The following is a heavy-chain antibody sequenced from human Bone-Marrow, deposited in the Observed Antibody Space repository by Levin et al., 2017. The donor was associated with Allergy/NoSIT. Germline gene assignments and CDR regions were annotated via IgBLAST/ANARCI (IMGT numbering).Heavy chain of an antibody. V-gene: IGHV3-30*18. J-gene: IGHJ4*02. CDR3: AKGIAALHCISTSCSPEYYFDY. Sequence: GESLKISCAASGFTFSSYGMHWVRQAPGKGLEWVAVISYDGSNKYYADSVKGRFTISRDNSKNTLYLQMNSLRAEDTAVYYCAKGIAALHCISTSCSPEYYFDYWGQGTLVTVSS. D-gene: IGHD2-2*01. CDR2: ISYDGSNK. CDR1: GFTFSSYG.